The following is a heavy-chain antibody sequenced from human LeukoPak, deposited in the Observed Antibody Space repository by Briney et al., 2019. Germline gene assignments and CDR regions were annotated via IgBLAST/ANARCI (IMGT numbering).Heavy chain of an antibody. D-gene: IGHD2-15*01. CDR2: INHSGRT. Sequence: SETLSLTCAVYGGSFSGYYWSWISQPPGKGLEWIGEINHSGRTNYNPSLRSRVIISVYTYKNQCSLTLRNVTAADTAVYYCARDLTRYCSGGSCYFGYFDYWGQGTLVTGSS. CDR1: GGSFSGYY. J-gene: IGHJ4*02. CDR3: ARDLTRYCSGGSCYFGYFDY. V-gene: IGHV4-34*01.